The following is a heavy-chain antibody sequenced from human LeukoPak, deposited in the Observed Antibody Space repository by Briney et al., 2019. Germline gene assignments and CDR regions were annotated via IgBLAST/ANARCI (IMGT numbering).Heavy chain of an antibody. CDR3: DLLPLKGSGWTFDF. Sequence: SVKVSCKASGGTFSSYAISWVRQAPGQGLEWMGRIIPILGIANYAQKFQGRVTITADKSTSTAYMELSSLRSEDTAVYYCDLLPLKGSGWTFDFWGQGALVTVSS. CDR2: IIPILGIA. V-gene: IGHV1-69*04. J-gene: IGHJ4*02. D-gene: IGHD6-19*01. CDR1: GGTFSSYA.